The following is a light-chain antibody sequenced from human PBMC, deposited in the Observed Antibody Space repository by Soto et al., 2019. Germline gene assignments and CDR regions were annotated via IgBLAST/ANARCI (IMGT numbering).Light chain of an antibody. CDR2: DVN. J-gene: IGLJ2*01. CDR3: TSWTTSPTMI. Sequence: QSALTQPASVSGAPVQSITISCTGTRSDIGAYNFVSWYQQHPGEVPKLILYDVNVRPSGVSNRFSGSKSGNTASLTISGLQAEAEADYYCTSWTTSPTMIFGGGTKVTVL. V-gene: IGLV2-14*03. CDR1: RSDIGAYNF.